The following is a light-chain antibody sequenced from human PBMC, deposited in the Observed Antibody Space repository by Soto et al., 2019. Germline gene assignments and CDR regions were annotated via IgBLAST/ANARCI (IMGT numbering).Light chain of an antibody. V-gene: IGKV3-15*01. J-gene: IGKJ5*01. Sequence: EIVMTQSPATLSVSPGERATLSCRASQSVSSNLAWYQQKPGQAPRLLIYGASTRATGIPARFSGSGSGTDFTLTISRLEPEDFAIYYCQQYNIWPPITFGQGTRLEIK. CDR3: QQYNIWPPIT. CDR1: QSVSSN. CDR2: GAS.